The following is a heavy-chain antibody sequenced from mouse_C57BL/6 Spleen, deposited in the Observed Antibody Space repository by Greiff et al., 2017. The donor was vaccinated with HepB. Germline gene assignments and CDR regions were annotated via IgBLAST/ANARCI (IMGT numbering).Heavy chain of an antibody. CDR1: GYTFTDYN. D-gene: IGHD1-1*02. V-gene: IGHV1-18*01. CDR3: AREGALWDGLAY. Sequence: EVQLQQSGPELVKPGASVKIPCKASGYTFTDYNMDWVKQSHGKSLEWIGDINPNNGGTIYNQKFKGKATLTVGKSSSTAYMELRSLTSEDTAGYDCAREGALWDGLAYWGQGTLVTVSA. J-gene: IGHJ3*01. CDR2: INPNNGGT.